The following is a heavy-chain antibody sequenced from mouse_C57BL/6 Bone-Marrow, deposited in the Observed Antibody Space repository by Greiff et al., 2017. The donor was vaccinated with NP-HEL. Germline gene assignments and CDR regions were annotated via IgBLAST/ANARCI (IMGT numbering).Heavy chain of an antibody. V-gene: IGHV1-5*01. CDR1: GYTFTSYW. Sequence: EVQLQQSGTVLARPGASVKMSCKTSGYTFTSYWMHWVKQRPGQGLEWIGAIYPGNSDTSYTQKFKGQANLTAVTSASTAYLELSSLTNVDSAVYYGTRGDAMGYWGQGTSVTVSS. CDR3: TRGDAMGY. CDR2: IYPGNSDT. J-gene: IGHJ4*01.